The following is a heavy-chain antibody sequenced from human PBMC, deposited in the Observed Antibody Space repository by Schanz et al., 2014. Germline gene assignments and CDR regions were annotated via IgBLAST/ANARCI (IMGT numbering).Heavy chain of an antibody. CDR1: RFTISRNP. CDR2: SRNKGHSYTS. Sequence: VHLVESGGGVVQPGRSLRLSCTGSRFTISRNPIHWVRQAPGKGLEWVGHSRNKGHSYTSEYAASVKGRFTISRDESESSLYLQMDSLKTEDTAVYYCVRLDVHDYWGQGTLVTVSA. V-gene: IGHV3-72*01. CDR3: VRLDVHDY. J-gene: IGHJ4*02. D-gene: IGHD3-16*01.